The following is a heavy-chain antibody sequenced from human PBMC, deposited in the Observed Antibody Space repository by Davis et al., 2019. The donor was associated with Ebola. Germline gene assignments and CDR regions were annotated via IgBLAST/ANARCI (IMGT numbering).Heavy chain of an antibody. CDR3: ARGRNGGWDFDY. V-gene: IGHV1-8*01. D-gene: IGHD6-19*01. CDR1: GYTFTSYD. J-gene: IGHJ4*02. Sequence: ASVKVSCKASGYTFTSYDINWVRQATGQGLEWMGWMNPNSGNTGYAQKFQGRVTMTRNTSISTAYMELSSLRSEDTAEYYCARGRNGGWDFDYWGQGTLVTVSS. CDR2: MNPNSGNT.